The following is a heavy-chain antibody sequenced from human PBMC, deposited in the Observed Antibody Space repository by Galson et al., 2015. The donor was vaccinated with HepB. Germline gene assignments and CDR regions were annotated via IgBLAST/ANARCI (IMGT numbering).Heavy chain of an antibody. J-gene: IGHJ4*02. V-gene: IGHV3-43*01. CDR3: AKDMAARSSWFGKDY. CDR1: GFTFDDYT. CDR2: ISWDGGST. D-gene: IGHD6-13*01. Sequence: SLRLSCAASGFTFDDYTMHWVRQAPGKGLEWVSLISWDGGSTYYADSVKGRFTISRDNSKNSLYLQMNSLRTEDTALYYCAKDMAARSSWFGKDYWGQGTLVTVSS.